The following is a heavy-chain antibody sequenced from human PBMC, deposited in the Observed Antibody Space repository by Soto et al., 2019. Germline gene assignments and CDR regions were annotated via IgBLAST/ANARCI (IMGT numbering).Heavy chain of an antibody. CDR1: RFTFSSYW. D-gene: IGHD1-26*01. V-gene: IGHV3-74*01. CDR3: ARRREGYYYGLDV. CDR2: INSDGSST. J-gene: IGHJ6*02. Sequence: EERLVESGGGSVQPGGSLRLSCAASRFTFSSYWMYWVRQAPGKGLVWVSRINSDGSSTSYADSVKGRFSISRDNSKSTLYLQMNTLRAEDTAVYYCARRREGYYYGLDVWGQGTTVTVSS.